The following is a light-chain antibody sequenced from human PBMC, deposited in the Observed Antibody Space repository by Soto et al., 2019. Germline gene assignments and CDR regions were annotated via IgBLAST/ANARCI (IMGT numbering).Light chain of an antibody. CDR3: SSYPTSSTRV. J-gene: IGLJ1*01. CDR1: SSDVGFYNY. CDR2: EVS. Sequence: QSALTQPASVSGSPGQSIAISCTGSSSDVGFYNYVSWYQQHPGEVPKLIIFEVSNRPSGVSNRFSGSKSGNTASLTISGLQAEDEAAYFCSSYPTSSTRVFGTVTKLTVL. V-gene: IGLV2-14*01.